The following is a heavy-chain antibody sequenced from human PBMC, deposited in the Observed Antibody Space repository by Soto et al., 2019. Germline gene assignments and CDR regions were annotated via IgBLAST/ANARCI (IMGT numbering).Heavy chain of an antibody. V-gene: IGHV3-30*18. CDR2: ISYDGSNK. CDR3: AKDPSY. Sequence: GGSLRLSCAASGFTFSSYGTHWVRQAPGKGLEWVAVISYDGSNKYYADSVKGRFTISRDNSKNTLYPQMNSLRAEDTAVYYCAKDPSYWGQGTLVTVSS. J-gene: IGHJ4*02. CDR1: GFTFSSYG.